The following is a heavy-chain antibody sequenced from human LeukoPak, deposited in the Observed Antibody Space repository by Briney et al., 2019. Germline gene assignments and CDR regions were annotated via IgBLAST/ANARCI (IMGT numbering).Heavy chain of an antibody. J-gene: IGHJ4*02. Sequence: ASVKVSCKVSGYTLTELSMHWVRQAPGKGLEWMGGFDPEDGETIYAQRFQGRVTMTEDTPTDTAYMELSSLRSEDTAVYYCATSLAAAGTWDYWGQGTLVTVSS. CDR1: GYTLTELS. CDR2: FDPEDGET. CDR3: ATSLAAAGTWDY. V-gene: IGHV1-24*01. D-gene: IGHD6-13*01.